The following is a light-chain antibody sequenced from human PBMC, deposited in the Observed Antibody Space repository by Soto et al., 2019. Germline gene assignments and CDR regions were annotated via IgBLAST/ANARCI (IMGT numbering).Light chain of an antibody. CDR1: QSISSC. CDR2: EAS. V-gene: IGKV1-5*03. J-gene: IGKJ1*01. CDR3: QQYNSYSQT. Sequence: DLHITQCPSTLPASVGARVTITCRASQSISSCLAWYQKKQGKDPNLLIYEASSLESGVPSRFSGSGSGTELTLTISSLQPDDFETYYCQQYNSYSQTFGQGTKVDIK.